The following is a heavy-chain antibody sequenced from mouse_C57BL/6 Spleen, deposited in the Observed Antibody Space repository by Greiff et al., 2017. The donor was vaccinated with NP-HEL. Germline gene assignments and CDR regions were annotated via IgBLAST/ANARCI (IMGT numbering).Heavy chain of an antibody. CDR3: ARPLYYGSSPYAMDY. CDR1: GYTFTSYW. CDR2: IYPGSGST. V-gene: IGHV1-55*01. Sequence: VQLQQPGAELVKPGASVKMSCKASGYTFTSYWITWVKQRPGQGLEWIGDIYPGSGSTNYNEKFKSKATLTVDTSSSTAYMQLSSLTSEDSAVYYCARPLYYGSSPYAMDYWGQGTSVTVSS. J-gene: IGHJ4*01. D-gene: IGHD1-1*01.